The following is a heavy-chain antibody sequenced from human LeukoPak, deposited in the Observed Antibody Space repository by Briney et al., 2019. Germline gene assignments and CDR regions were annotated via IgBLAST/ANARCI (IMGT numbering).Heavy chain of an antibody. CDR1: GYTFNDFY. J-gene: IGHJ4*02. CDR2: IMPYNGDT. V-gene: IGHV1-2*06. CDR3: ARGLWSGYVDN. D-gene: IGHD3-3*01. Sequence: ASVTVSCKTSGYTFNDFYIHWLRQAPGQGPEWMGRIMPYNGDTDYAQSFLGRVTMTMDSSINTAYVELRSLKSDVTAVYYCARGLWSGYVDNWGQGNLITVSS.